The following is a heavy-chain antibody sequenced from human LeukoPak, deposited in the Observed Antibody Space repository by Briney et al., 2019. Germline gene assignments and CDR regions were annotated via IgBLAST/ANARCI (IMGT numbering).Heavy chain of an antibody. Sequence: SETLSLTCSVPGYSISSGKYWAWIRQTPGKGLEWIGSIYESGSTYYTPSLKSRVTMSVDTSKNQFSLSLTSVTAADTAVYFCARGPGISGDHIYPDYWGQGIQVTVSS. CDR3: ARGPGISGDHIYPDY. J-gene: IGHJ4*02. CDR2: IYESGST. V-gene: IGHV4-38-2*02. CDR1: GYSISSGKY. D-gene: IGHD2-21*01.